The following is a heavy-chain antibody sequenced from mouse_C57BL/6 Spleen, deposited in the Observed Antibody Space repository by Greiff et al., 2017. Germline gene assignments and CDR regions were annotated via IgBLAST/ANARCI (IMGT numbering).Heavy chain of an antibody. CDR3: ARGRNPWFAY. CDR2: IDPSDSYT. J-gene: IGHJ3*01. V-gene: IGHV1-50*01. Sequence: QVQLQQPGAELVKPGASVKLSCKASGYTFTSYWMQWVKQRPGQGLEWIGEIDPSDSYTNYNQKFKGKATLTVDTSSSTAYMQLSSLTSEDSAVYYCARGRNPWFAYWGQGTLVTVSA. CDR1: GYTFTSYW.